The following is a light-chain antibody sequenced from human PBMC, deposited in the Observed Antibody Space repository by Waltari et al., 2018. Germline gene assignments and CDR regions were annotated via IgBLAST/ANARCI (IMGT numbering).Light chain of an antibody. CDR3: QSYDSTLGGWGV. Sequence: QSVLTQPPSVSGAPGQRVTISCTGSSFNIGTSYDVHWYQHLPGAAPKLLIYNHNNRPSGVPDRFLGSTSGTSASLTITGLQPEDEADYYCQSYDSTLGGWGVFGGGTKLTVL. J-gene: IGLJ2*01. CDR1: SFNIGTSYD. CDR2: NHN. V-gene: IGLV1-40*01.